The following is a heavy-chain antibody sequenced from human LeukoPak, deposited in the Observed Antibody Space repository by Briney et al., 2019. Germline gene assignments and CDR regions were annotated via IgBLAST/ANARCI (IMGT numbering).Heavy chain of an antibody. CDR3: ARGAYRPHYYYYMDV. J-gene: IGHJ6*03. D-gene: IGHD1-26*01. V-gene: IGHV4-59*01. CDR1: GGSLSSDY. CDR2: IYYSGST. Sequence: SETLSLTCTVSGGSLSSDYWSWIRQPPGKGLEWIGYIYYSGSTNYNPSLKSRVTISVDTSKNHFSLKLSSVTAADTAVYYCARGAYRPHYYYYMDVWGKGTTVTVSS.